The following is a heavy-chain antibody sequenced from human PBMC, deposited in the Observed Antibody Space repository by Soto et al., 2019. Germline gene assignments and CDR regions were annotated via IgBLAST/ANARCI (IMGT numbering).Heavy chain of an antibody. V-gene: IGHV3-48*01. CDR2: ISSSSSTI. D-gene: IGHD2-2*01. J-gene: IGHJ6*03. CDR3: AGADIVVVPAANPLRYYYMDV. CDR1: GFTFSSYS. Sequence: GGSLRLSCAASGFTFSSYSMNWVRQAPGKGLEWVSYISSSSSTIYYADSVKGRFTISRDNAKNSLYLQMNSLRAEDTAVYYCAGADIVVVPAANPLRYYYMDVWGKGTTVTVSS.